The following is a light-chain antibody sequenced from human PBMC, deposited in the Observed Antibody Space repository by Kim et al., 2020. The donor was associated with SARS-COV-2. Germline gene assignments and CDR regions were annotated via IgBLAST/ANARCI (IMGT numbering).Light chain of an antibody. CDR2: GKN. V-gene: IGLV3-19*01. CDR1: SLRTYY. Sequence: SSELTQYPAVSVALEQTVRITCQGDSLRTYYASWYQQKPGQAPVLLFYGKNNRPSGIPDRFSGSSSGNTASLTITGAQAEDEADYYCNSLDSSRNLVEVFGGGTK. CDR3: NSLDSSRNLVEV. J-gene: IGLJ2*01.